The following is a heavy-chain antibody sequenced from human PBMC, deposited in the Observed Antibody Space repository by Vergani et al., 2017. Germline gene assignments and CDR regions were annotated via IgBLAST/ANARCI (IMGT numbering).Heavy chain of an antibody. V-gene: IGHV3-21*06. J-gene: IGHJ6*02. Sequence: VQLVESGGGLVKPGGSLRLSCAASGFTFSDFSMSWVRQAPGKGLEWVAFIGSSGPYINYADSVKGRSIISRDNTNNSLFLQLRSLRAEDAVVYYCARDCTSGGCPDNYGMDVWGQGATVTVSS. CDR2: IGSSGPYI. D-gene: IGHD2-8*01. CDR3: ARDCTSGGCPDNYGMDV. CDR1: GFTFSDFS.